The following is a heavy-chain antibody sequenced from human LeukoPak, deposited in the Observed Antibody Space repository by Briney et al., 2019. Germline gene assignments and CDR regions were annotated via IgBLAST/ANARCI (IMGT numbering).Heavy chain of an antibody. J-gene: IGHJ6*03. Sequence: ASVKVSCKASGYTFTGYYMHWVRQAPGQRLEWMGWIYGDNGDTKYSQEFQGRVAITRDTSASTAYMELSSLRSEDMAVYYCVRGVPGVYFYYYMDVWGKGTTVTVSS. D-gene: IGHD2-8*01. CDR2: IYGDNGDT. CDR1: GYTFTGYY. CDR3: VRGVPGVYFYYYMDV. V-gene: IGHV1-3*03.